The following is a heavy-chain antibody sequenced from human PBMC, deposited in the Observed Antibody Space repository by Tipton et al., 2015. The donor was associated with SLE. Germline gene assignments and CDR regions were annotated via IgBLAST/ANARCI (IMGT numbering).Heavy chain of an antibody. CDR2: INTNGGGT. CDR1: GYTFTSYY. D-gene: IGHD2-2*01. Sequence: QSGPEVKKPGASVKVSCKASGYTFTSYYMHWVRQAPGQGLEWMGIINTNGGGTIYAQKFQGRVTMSRDTSTSTVHMELSSLGSADTAVYYCARVVGGYCSSTSCSYFDYWGQGTLVTVSSGTGTVSLCDAFDMWGQGTMVTVSS. J-gene: IGHJ3*02. CDR3: ARVVGGYCSSTSCSYFDYWGQGTLVTVSSGTGTVSLCDAFDM. V-gene: IGHV1-46*01.